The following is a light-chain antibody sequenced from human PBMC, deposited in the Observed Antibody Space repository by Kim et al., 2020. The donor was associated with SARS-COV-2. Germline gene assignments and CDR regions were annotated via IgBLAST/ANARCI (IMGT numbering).Light chain of an antibody. CDR2: AAS. CDR3: QQTYTPPYT. CDR1: QSISSY. V-gene: IGKV1-39*01. J-gene: IGKJ3*01. Sequence: DIQMTQSPSSLSASVGDRVTMTCRASQSISSYLNWYQQKPGKAPKLLIYAASSLRSGVPSRFSGSESGTDFTLTISDLQPEDFATYYCQQTYTPPYTFGPGTKVDIK.